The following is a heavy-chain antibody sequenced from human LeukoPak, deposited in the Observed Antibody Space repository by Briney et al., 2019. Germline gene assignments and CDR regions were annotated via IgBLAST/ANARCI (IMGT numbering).Heavy chain of an antibody. CDR1: GGSMRSNSFY. V-gene: IGHV4-39*07. CDR3: AKSNGYGLVDI. CDR2: INYGGHT. D-gene: IGHD3-10*01. Sequence: TSETLSLTCTVSGGSMRSNSFYWGWIRQSPGKGLEWIANINYGGHTYYNPSVKSRVTLSVDVSKNRFSLNLTSVTAADTAVYYCAKSNGYGLVDIWGQGTMVTVSS. J-gene: IGHJ3*02.